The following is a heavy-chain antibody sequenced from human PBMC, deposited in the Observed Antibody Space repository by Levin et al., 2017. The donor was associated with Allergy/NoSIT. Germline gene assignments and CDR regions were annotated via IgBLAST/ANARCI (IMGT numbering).Heavy chain of an antibody. CDR2: IKTKTDGETT. CDR3: STFYY. J-gene: IGHJ4*02. CDR1: ELTFSDVW. V-gene: IGHV3-15*01. Sequence: NPGGSLRLSCTISELTFSDVWVHWVRQAPGKGLEWVGRIKTKTDGETTDYAASVKGRFTISRDDSKATAYLQMNSLKTEDTAVYYCSTFYYWGQGTLVTVSS.